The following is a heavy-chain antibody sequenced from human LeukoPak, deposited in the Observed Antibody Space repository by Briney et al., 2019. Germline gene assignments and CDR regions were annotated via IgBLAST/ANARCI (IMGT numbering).Heavy chain of an antibody. CDR2: INPSGGST. CDR3: VRERERGTYFI. J-gene: IGHJ4*02. V-gene: IGHV1-46*01. Sequence: GASVKVSCKASGYTFTSYYMHWVRQAPGQGLEWMGIINPSGGSTSYPQKFQGRVTMTRDTSTITVYMELTRLRSEDTAVYYCVRERERGTYFIWGQGTLVTVSP. D-gene: IGHD3-10*01. CDR1: GYTFTSYY.